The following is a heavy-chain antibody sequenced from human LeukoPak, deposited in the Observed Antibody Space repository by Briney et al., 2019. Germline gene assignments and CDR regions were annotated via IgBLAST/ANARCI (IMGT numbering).Heavy chain of an antibody. D-gene: IGHD3-22*01. CDR1: GVTFDDYA. CDR3: AKDLDSSAYYPEY. J-gene: IGHJ4*02. CDR2: INWNSGII. Sequence: GGALRLSCAASGVTFDDYAMHWGRDAPGKGVGRVSGINWNSGIIGYADSVKGRFTISRDDAKNSLYLQMNRLRAEDTALYYCAKDLDSSAYYPEYWGQGTLVTVSS. V-gene: IGHV3-9*01.